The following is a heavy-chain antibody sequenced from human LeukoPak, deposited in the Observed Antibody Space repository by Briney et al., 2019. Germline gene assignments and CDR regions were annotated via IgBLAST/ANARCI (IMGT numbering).Heavy chain of an antibody. D-gene: IGHD1-1*01. Sequence: GGSLRLSCAASGFTVSSNYMSWVRQAPGKGLEWVSVIYSGGSTYYADSVKGRFTISRDNSKNTLYLQMNSLRAEDTAVYYCARDRQGTPGTFDIWGQGTMVTVSP. CDR2: IYSGGST. J-gene: IGHJ3*02. CDR3: ARDRQGTPGTFDI. V-gene: IGHV3-66*01. CDR1: GFTVSSNY.